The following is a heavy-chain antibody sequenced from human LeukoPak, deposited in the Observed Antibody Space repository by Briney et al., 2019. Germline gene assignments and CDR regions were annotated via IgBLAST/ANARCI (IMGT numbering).Heavy chain of an antibody. J-gene: IGHJ4*02. D-gene: IGHD3-10*02. Sequence: GGSLRLSCAASGFTFSSYAMSGVRQAPGKGLEWVSAISGSGGSTYYADSVKGRFTISRDNSKNTLCLQMNSLRAEDTAVYYCAKGGLRSFGGFDYWGQGTLVTVSS. CDR3: AKGGLRSFGGFDY. V-gene: IGHV3-23*01. CDR2: ISGSGGST. CDR1: GFTFSSYA.